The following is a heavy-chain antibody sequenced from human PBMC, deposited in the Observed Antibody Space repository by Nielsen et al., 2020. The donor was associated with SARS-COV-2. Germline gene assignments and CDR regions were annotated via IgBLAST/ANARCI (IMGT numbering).Heavy chain of an antibody. V-gene: IGHV1-46*01. CDR1: GYTFTNHY. J-gene: IGHJ4*02. Sequence: ASVKVSCKASGYTFTNHYMHWVRQAPGQGLEWMGLINPTNGGTTYAQKFLGTVTMTRDTSTSTVYMELNSLRFDDTAVYYCARDSSGTYRRVDYWGQGTLVTVSS. CDR3: ARDSSGTYRRVDY. CDR2: INPTNGGT. D-gene: IGHD3-22*01.